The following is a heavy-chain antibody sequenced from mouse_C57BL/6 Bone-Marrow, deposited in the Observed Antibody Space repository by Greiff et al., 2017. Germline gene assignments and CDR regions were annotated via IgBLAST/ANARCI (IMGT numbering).Heavy chain of an antibody. CDR2: SRNKANDYTT. V-gene: IGHV7-1*01. Sequence: EVKLMESGGGLVQPGRSLRLSCATSGFTFSDFYMEWVRQAPGKGLEWIAASRNKANDYTTEYSASVKGRVIVSRDTTQSILDLQMHALRAEETAIYYFARDAPIGWYFDVWGTGTTVTVSS. CDR3: ARDAPIGWYFDV. J-gene: IGHJ1*03. CDR1: GFTFSDFY.